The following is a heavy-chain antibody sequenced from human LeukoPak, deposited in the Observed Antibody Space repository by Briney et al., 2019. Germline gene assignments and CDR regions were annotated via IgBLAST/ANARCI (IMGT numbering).Heavy chain of an antibody. D-gene: IGHD2-15*01. CDR2: IIPIFGTA. CDR1: GGTFSSYA. V-gene: IGHV1-69*13. CDR3: ARDQVGVVADDASDI. J-gene: IGHJ3*02. Sequence: GASVKVSCKASGGTFSSYAISWVRQAPGQGLEWMGGIIPIFGTANYAQKFQGRVTITADESTSTAYMELSSLRSEDTAVYYCARDQVGVVADDASDIWGQGTMVTVSS.